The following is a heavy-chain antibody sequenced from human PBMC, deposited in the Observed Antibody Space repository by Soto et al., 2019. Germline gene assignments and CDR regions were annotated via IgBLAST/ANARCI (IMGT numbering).Heavy chain of an antibody. Sequence: PGGSLRLSCAASGLAFNHYYMSWIRQAPGKGLEWVSYISSSGDYTKYADSVLGRFTISRDNAKSSLYLQMNSLRAEDTAVYYCARDLRTLYGMDVWGQGTTVTVSS. V-gene: IGHV3-11*05. J-gene: IGHJ6*02. CDR1: GLAFNHYY. CDR2: ISSSGDYT. CDR3: ARDLRTLYGMDV.